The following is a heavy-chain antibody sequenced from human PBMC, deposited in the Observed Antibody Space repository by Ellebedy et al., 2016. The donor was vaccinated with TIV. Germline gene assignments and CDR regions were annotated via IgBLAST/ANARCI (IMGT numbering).Heavy chain of an antibody. CDR1: GYIFTTYW. D-gene: IGHD1-26*01. CDR3: ARYSGSYFDY. CDR2: IYPGDFNT. V-gene: IGHV5-51*01. J-gene: IGHJ4*02. Sequence: GESLKISCKASGYIFTTYWIGWVRQMPGKGLEWMVIIYPGDFNTRYSPSFQGQITISADKSISTAYLQWSSLKASDTAMYYCARYSGSYFDYWGQGTQVTVSS.